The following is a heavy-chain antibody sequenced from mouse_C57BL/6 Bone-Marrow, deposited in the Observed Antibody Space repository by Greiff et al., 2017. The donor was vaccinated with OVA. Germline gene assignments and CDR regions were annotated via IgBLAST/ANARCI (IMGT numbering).Heavy chain of an antibody. CDR2: INPSNGGT. V-gene: IGHV1-53*01. Sequence: QVQLQQPGTELVKPGASVKLSCKASGYTFTSYWMHWVQQRPGHGLEWIGNINPSNGGTTYNEKFKSKATLTVDKSSSTAYMQLISLTSEDSAVYYCARPLYDYAMDYWGQGTSGTVSS. CDR3: ARPLYDYAMDY. J-gene: IGHJ4*01. D-gene: IGHD1-3*01. CDR1: GYTFTSYW.